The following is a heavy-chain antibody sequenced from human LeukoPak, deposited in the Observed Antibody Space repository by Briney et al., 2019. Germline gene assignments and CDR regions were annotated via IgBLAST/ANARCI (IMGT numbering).Heavy chain of an antibody. V-gene: IGHV1-46*01. CDR3: ARDRWELTS. D-gene: IGHD1-26*01. J-gene: IGHJ4*02. Sequence: ASVKVSCKASGYIFMSYYMHWVRQAPGQGLEWMGIINPSGGSTSYAQKFQGRVTMTRDTSTSTVYMELSSLRSEDMAVYYCARDRWELTSWGQGTLVTVSS. CDR1: GYIFMSYY. CDR2: INPSGGST.